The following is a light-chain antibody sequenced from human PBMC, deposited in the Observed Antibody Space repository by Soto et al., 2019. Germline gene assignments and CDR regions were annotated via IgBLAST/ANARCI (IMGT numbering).Light chain of an antibody. V-gene: IGLV1-47*01. J-gene: IGLJ1*01. CDR3: AAWDDSLSGYV. Sequence: QSVLTPPPSASGTPGQRVTISCSGSSSNIGNHYVYWYQHLPGTAPKLLIYRNNQRPSGVPDRFSGSHSGTSGSLAISGLRSEDEADYYCAAWDDSLSGYVFGTGTKLTVL. CDR2: RNN. CDR1: SSNIGNHY.